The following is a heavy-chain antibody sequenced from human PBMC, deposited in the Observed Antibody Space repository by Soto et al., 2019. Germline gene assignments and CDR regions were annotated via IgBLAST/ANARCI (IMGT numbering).Heavy chain of an antibody. V-gene: IGHV3-30-3*01. Sequence: GGSLRLSCAASGFTFSSYAMHWVRQAPGKGLEWVAVISYDGSNKYYADSVKGRFTISRDNSKNTLYLQMNSLRAEDTAVYYCARGDSLLSYSAMNGMDVWGQGTTVTVSS. CDR3: ARGDSLLSYSAMNGMDV. CDR2: ISYDGSNK. CDR1: GFTFSSYA. J-gene: IGHJ6*02. D-gene: IGHD3-10*01.